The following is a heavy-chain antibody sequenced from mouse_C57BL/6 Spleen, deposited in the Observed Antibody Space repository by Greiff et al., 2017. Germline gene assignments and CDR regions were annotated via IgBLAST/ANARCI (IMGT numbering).Heavy chain of an antibody. CDR2: IWSDGST. V-gene: IGHV2-6-1*01. J-gene: IGHJ4*01. CDR1: GFSLTSYG. D-gene: IGHD2-3*01. CDR3: ARHDDGYPQAMDY. Sequence: VMLVESGPGLVAPSQSLSITCTVSGFSLTSYGVHWVRQPPGKGLEWLVVIWSDGSTTYNSALKSRLSISKDNSKSQVFLKMNSLQTDDTAMYYCARHDDGYPQAMDYWGQGTSVTVSS.